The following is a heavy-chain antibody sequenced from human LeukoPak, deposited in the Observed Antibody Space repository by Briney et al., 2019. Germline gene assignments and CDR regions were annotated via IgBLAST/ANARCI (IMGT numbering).Heavy chain of an antibody. Sequence: SETLSLTCAVYGGSFSGYYWSWIRQPPGKGLEWIGEINHSGSTNYNPSLKSRVTISVDTSKNQFSLKLSSVTAADTAVYYCASLYYDSQSSDYWGQGTLVTVSS. D-gene: IGHD3-22*01. CDR3: ASLYYDSQSSDY. V-gene: IGHV4-34*01. CDR1: GGSFSGYY. J-gene: IGHJ4*02. CDR2: INHSGST.